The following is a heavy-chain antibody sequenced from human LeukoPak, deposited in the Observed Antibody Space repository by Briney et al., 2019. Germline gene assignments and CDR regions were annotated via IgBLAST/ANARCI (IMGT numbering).Heavy chain of an antibody. D-gene: IGHD3-22*01. Sequence: SETLSLTCTVSGGSISSSSYYWGWIRQPPGKGLEWIGSIYYSGSTYYNPSLKSRVTISVDTSKNQFSLKLSSVTAADTAEYYCARMYYYDSSGQYWGQGTLVTVSS. J-gene: IGHJ4*02. CDR3: ARMYYYDSSGQY. CDR1: GGSISSSSYY. CDR2: IYYSGST. V-gene: IGHV4-39*01.